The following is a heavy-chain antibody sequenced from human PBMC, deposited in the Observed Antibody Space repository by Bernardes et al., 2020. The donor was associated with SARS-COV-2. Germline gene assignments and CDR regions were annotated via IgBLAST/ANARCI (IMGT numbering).Heavy chain of an antibody. CDR3: AKESWGWRRRGQMLFVWPPDS. CDR1: GFTFSNYA. Sequence: GSLRLSCAASGFTFSNYAMSWVRQPPGKGLQWVSTISANDETTYYADAVKGRFTISRDNSENTVFLQMHSLRVEDTAVYYCAKESWGWRRRGQMLFVWPPDSWGQGTLVSVSS. J-gene: IGHJ4*02. D-gene: IGHD6-19*01. V-gene: IGHV3-23*01. CDR2: ISANDETT.